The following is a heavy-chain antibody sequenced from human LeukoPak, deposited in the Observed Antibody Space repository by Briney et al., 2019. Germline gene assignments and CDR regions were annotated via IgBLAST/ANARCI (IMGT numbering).Heavy chain of an antibody. V-gene: IGHV3-7*01. D-gene: IGHD5-12*01. J-gene: IGHJ4*02. CDR2: IKQDGSEK. CDR1: GFTFSSYW. Sequence: GGSLRLSCAASGFTFSSYWMSWVRQAPGKGLEWVANIKQDGSEKYYVDSVKGRFTISRDNAKNSLYLQMNSLRAEDTAVYYCARDRGYSGYDPNFDYWGQGTLVTVSS. CDR3: ARDRGYSGYDPNFDY.